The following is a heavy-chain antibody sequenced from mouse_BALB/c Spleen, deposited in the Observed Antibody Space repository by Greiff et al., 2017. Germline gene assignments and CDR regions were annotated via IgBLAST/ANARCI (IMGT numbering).Heavy chain of an antibody. CDR3: ARDAALLRLFAY. CDR1: GFTFSSYG. CDR2: INSNGGST. V-gene: IGHV5-6-3*01. D-gene: IGHD1-2*01. J-gene: IGHJ3*01. Sequence: EVKLMESGGGLVQPGGSLKLSCAASGFTFSSYGMSWVRQTPDKRLELVATINSNGGSTYYPDSVKGRFTISRDNAKNTLYLQMSSLKSEDTAMYYCARDAALLRLFAYWGQGTLVTVSA.